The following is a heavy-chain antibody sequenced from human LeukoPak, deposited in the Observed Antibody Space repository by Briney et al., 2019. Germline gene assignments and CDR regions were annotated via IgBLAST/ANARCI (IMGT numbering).Heavy chain of an antibody. Sequence: SVKVSCKASGYTCTSYGISWVRQAPGQGLEWMGGIIPIFGTANYAQKFQGRVTIAADESTSTAYMELRSLRSEDTAVYYCARDLLYRPPDIVVVPAAISMYPYYYYGMDVWGQGTTVTVSS. D-gene: IGHD2-2*02. V-gene: IGHV1-69*13. CDR2: IIPIFGTA. CDR1: GYTCTSYG. CDR3: ARDLLYRPPDIVVVPAAISMYPYYYYGMDV. J-gene: IGHJ6*02.